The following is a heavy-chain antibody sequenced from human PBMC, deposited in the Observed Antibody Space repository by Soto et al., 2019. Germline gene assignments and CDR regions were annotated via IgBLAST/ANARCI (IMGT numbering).Heavy chain of an antibody. CDR2: ISSSSSTI. V-gene: IGHV3-48*02. D-gene: IGHD3-16*01. Sequence: EVQLVESGGGLVQPGGSLRLSCAASGFTFSSYSMNWVRQAPGKGLEWVSYISSSSSTIYYADSVKGRFTISRDNAKNSLYLNMISLRDEDTAGYYCAREGVYYYYGMDVWGQGTTVTVSS. J-gene: IGHJ6*02. CDR1: GFTFSSYS. CDR3: AREGVYYYYGMDV.